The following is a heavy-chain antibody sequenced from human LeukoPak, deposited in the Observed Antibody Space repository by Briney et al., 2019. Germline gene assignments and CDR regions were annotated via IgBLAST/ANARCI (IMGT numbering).Heavy chain of an antibody. CDR1: GFTFSSYA. Sequence: GRSLGLSCAASGFTFSSYAMHWVRQAPGKGLEWVAVISYDGSNKYYADSVKGRFTISRDNSKNTLYLQMNSLRAEDTAVYYCARDLKERIGSWAFDYWGQGTLVTVSS. CDR3: ARDLKERIGSWAFDY. CDR2: ISYDGSNK. D-gene: IGHD6-13*01. V-gene: IGHV3-30-3*01. J-gene: IGHJ4*02.